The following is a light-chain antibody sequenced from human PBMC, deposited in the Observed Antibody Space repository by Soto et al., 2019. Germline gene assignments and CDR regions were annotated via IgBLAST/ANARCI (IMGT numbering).Light chain of an antibody. Sequence: ELVITQSPATLSLPPGARATLSCRASQSVSNNYLAWYKQKPGQAPRLLIYGASNRATGIPDRFNGSGSGTEFTLTISRLEPEYFAVDYCQQYGSSGTFGQGTKVDI. V-gene: IGKV3-20*01. CDR1: QSVSNNY. CDR2: GAS. CDR3: QQYGSSGT. J-gene: IGKJ1*01.